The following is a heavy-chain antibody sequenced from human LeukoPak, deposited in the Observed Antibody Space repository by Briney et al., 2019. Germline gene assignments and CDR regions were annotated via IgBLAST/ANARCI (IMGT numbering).Heavy chain of an antibody. CDR1: GGSIRSSSYY. Sequence: SETLSLTCTASGGSIRSSSYYWGWIRQPPGKGLEWIGSIYYSGSTYYTPSLRSRVTISVDTSKNQFSLKLSSVTAADTAVYYCARVARGWSFDYWGQGNLVTVSS. CDR3: ARVARGWSFDY. CDR2: IYYSGST. J-gene: IGHJ4*02. D-gene: IGHD6-19*01. V-gene: IGHV4-39*07.